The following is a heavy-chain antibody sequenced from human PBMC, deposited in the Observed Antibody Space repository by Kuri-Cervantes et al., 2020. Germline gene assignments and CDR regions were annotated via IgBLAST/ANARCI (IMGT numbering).Heavy chain of an antibody. V-gene: IGHV4-30-2*01. J-gene: IGHJ6*01. Sequence: SETLSLTCAVSGGSISSGGYSWSWIRQPPGKGLEWIGYIYHSGSTYYNPSLKSRVTISVDRSKNQFSLKLSSVTAADTAVYYCARGYYYGSGSYYLILYYYYGMDVWGQGNTVNGAS. CDR1: GGSISSGGYS. CDR3: ARGYYYGSGSYYLILYYYYGMDV. D-gene: IGHD3-10*01. CDR2: IYHSGST.